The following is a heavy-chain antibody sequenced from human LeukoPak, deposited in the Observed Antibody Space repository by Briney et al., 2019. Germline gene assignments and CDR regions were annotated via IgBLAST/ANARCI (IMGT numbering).Heavy chain of an antibody. V-gene: IGHV3-7*04. CDR1: GFTFSTYW. J-gene: IGHJ4*01. Sequence: GGSLRLSCAASGFTFSTYWMSWVRRAPGKGLEWVANIKQDGSEKYYVDSVKGRFTISRDNANNSLFLQMNSLRAEDTAVYFCSGDVHRDYWGHGTLVTVAS. CDR2: IKQDGSEK. CDR3: SGDVHRDY.